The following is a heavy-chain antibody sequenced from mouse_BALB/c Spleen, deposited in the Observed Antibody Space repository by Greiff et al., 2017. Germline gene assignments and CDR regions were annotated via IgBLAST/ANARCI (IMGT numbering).Heavy chain of an antibody. J-gene: IGHJ3*01. Sequence: QVQLQQSGPQLVRPGASVKISCKASGYSFTSYWMHWVKQRPGQGLEWIGMIDPSDSETRLNQKFKDKATLTVDKSSSTAYMQLSSPTSEDSAVYYCARREEIKAWFAYWGQGTLVTVSA. V-gene: IGHV1S126*01. CDR1: GYSFTSYW. CDR2: IDPSDSET. D-gene: IGHD2-4*01. CDR3: ARREEIKAWFAY.